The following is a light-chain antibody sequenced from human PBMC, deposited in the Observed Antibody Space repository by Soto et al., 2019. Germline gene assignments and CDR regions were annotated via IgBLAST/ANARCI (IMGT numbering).Light chain of an antibody. CDR1: QSFRGL. CDR3: QQRHMWPIT. Sequence: VLTQSPARLSLSPGERATLSCRASQSFRGLLAWYQQKPGQAPRLLIYDAYNRATGIPPRFSGSGSGTDFTLTISSLEPEDSAVYYCQQRHMWPITFGQGTRLEIK. V-gene: IGKV3-11*01. J-gene: IGKJ5*01. CDR2: DAY.